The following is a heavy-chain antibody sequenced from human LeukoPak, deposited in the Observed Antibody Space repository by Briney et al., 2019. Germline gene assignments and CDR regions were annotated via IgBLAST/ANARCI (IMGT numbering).Heavy chain of an antibody. J-gene: IGHJ4*02. CDR3: ARNVDTAMVPDY. D-gene: IGHD5-18*01. CDR1: GYTFTSYG. Sequence: GASVKVSCKASGYTFTSYGISWVRQAHGQGLEWMGWISAYNGNTNYAQRLQGRVTMTTDTSTSTAYMELRSLRSDDTAVYYCARNVDTAMVPDYWGQGTLVTVSS. CDR2: ISAYNGNT. V-gene: IGHV1-18*01.